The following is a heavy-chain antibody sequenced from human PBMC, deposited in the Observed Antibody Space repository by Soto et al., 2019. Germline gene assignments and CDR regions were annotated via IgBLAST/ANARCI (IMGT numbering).Heavy chain of an antibody. Sequence: QVQLVQSGAEVKKPGASVKVSCKASGYTFTSYEINWVRQATGQGLEWMGWMNPNSGDTGYAQKFQGRVTMTRHTSISTAYMALSSLRSEDTAVYYCARGELLWFGELLRWGPGTLVTVSS. D-gene: IGHD3-10*01. V-gene: IGHV1-8*01. J-gene: IGHJ4*02. CDR2: MNPNSGDT. CDR1: GYTFTSYE. CDR3: ARGELLWFGELLR.